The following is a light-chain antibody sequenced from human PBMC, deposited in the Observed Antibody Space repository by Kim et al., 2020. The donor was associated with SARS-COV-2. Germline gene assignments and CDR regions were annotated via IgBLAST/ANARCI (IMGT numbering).Light chain of an antibody. V-gene: IGKV3-15*01. J-gene: IGKJ1*01. Sequence: ETVMTQSPATLSVSPGERATLSCRASQSVSSNLAWYQQKPGQAPRLLIYDASTRATGIPGRFSGSGSGTEFTLTISSLQSEDFAIYYCQQYNNWPRTFGQGTKVDIK. CDR3: QQYNNWPRT. CDR2: DAS. CDR1: QSVSSN.